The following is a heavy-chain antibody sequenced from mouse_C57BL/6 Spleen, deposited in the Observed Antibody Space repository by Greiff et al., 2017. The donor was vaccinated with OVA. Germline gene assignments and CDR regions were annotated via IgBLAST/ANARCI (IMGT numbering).Heavy chain of an antibody. CDR3: ARRDYGSKEAMDN. J-gene: IGHJ4*01. V-gene: IGHV5-17*01. D-gene: IGHD1-1*01. CDR2: ISSGSSTI. CDR1: GFTFSDYG. Sequence: EVKLQESGGGLVKPGGSLKLSCAASGFTFSDYGMHWVRQAPEKGLEWVAYISSGSSTIYYADTVKGRFPISRDNAKNTLFLQMTSLRSEDTAMYYCARRDYGSKEAMDNWGQGTSVTVSS.